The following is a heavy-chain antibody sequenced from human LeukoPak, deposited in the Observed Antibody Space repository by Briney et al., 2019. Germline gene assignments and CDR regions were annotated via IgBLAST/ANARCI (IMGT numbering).Heavy chain of an antibody. CDR2: INPSGGST. CDR3: ARDAYCGGDCSTPAGFQH. V-gene: IGHV1-46*01. D-gene: IGHD2-21*02. J-gene: IGHJ1*01. CDR1: GYTFTSYY. Sequence: GASVKVSCKASGYTFTSYYMRWVRQAPGQGLEWMGIINPSGGSTSYAQKFQGRVTMTRDTSTSTVYMELSSLRSEDTAVYYCARDAYCGGDCSTPAGFQHWGQGTLVTVSS.